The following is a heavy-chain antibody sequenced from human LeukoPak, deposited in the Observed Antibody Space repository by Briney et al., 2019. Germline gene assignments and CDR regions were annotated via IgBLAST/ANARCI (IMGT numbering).Heavy chain of an antibody. CDR3: ATHGSAHYYMDV. D-gene: IGHD2-2*03. CDR2: ISGSVVST. CDR1: GFTFSISA. J-gene: IGHJ6*03. V-gene: IGHV3-23*01. Sequence: PGGSLRLSCPPSGFTFSISAMSWARQAQGKRLEWVSGISGSVVSTYYADSVKGRFTISRDNSKNTLYLQMNSLRAEDTAVYYCATHGSAHYYMDVWGKGTTVTISS.